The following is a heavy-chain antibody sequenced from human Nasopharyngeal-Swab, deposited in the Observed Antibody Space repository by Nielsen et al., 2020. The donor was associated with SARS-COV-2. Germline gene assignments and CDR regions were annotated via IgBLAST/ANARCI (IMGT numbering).Heavy chain of an antibody. Sequence: WIRQPPGKGLEWIGEINHSGSTNYNPSLKSRVTISVDTSKNQFSLKLSSVTAADTAVYYCARAPRGYYDSSGYFDYWGQGTLVTVSS. V-gene: IGHV4-34*01. CDR2: INHSGST. J-gene: IGHJ4*02. CDR3: ARAPRGYYDSSGYFDY. D-gene: IGHD3-22*01.